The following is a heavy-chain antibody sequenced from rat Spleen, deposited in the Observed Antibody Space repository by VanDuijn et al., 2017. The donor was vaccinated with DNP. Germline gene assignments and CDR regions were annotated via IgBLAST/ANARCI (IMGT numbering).Heavy chain of an antibody. J-gene: IGHJ3*01. CDR1: GFAFSDYY. CDR3: TTDNSGLNWFAF. CDR2: ISHNGGYT. D-gene: IGHD4-3*01. V-gene: IGHV5-20*01. Sequence: EVQLVESGGGLVQPERSLKISCAASGFAFSDYYMAWVRQAPAKGLEWVASISHNGGYTYYRDSVKGRFTISRDYAKTSLYLQMDSLRSEDTATYYCTTDNSGLNWFAFWGQGTLVTVSS.